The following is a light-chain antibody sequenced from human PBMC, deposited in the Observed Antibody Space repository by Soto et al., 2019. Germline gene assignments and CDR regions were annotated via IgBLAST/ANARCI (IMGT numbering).Light chain of an antibody. CDR2: FNN. J-gene: IGLJ2*01. CDR1: SSNIGSNT. Sequence: QSVLTQPPSASGTPGLRVTISCSGSSSNIGSNTVNWYKQLPGTAPKLIIYFNNQRPSGVPDRFSGSKSGTSASLAISGLQSEDEADYYCAAWDDSLNGQEVFGGGTKLTVL. CDR3: AAWDDSLNGQEV. V-gene: IGLV1-44*01.